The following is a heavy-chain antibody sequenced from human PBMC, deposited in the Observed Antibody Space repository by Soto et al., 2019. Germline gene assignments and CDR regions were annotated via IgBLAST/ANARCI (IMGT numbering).Heavy chain of an antibody. CDR3: ASTSSHALTLFGVVIMGGWFDP. CDR1: GFSLSTSGVG. V-gene: IGHV2-5*02. J-gene: IGHJ5*02. D-gene: IGHD3-3*01. CDR2: IYGDDDK. Sequence: QITLKESGPTLVKPTQTLTLTCTFSGFSLSTSGVGVGWIRQPPGKALEWLALIYGDDDKRYSPSVKSRLTITKDTSKNQVVLTMTKMDPADTATYYCASTSSHALTLFGVVIMGGWFDPWGQGPLVPVSS.